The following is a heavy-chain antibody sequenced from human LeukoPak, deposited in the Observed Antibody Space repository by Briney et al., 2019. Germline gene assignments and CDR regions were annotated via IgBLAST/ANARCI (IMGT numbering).Heavy chain of an antibody. Sequence: ASVKVSCKASGYTFTGYYMHWVRQAPGQGLEWMGWINPNSGGTNYAQKFQGRVTMTRDTSISTAYMKLSRLRSDDTAVYYCARDLRSSYYDSSGYYERYFQHWGQGTLVTVSS. J-gene: IGHJ1*01. V-gene: IGHV1-2*02. CDR2: INPNSGGT. CDR3: ARDLRSSYYDSSGYYERYFQH. D-gene: IGHD3-22*01. CDR1: GYTFTGYY.